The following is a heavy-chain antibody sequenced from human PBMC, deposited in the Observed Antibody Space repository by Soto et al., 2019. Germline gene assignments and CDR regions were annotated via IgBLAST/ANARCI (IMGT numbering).Heavy chain of an antibody. V-gene: IGHV3-30*03. D-gene: IGHD2-21*01. CDR1: GFTFSSYG. CDR2: ISYDGANK. CDR3: ARLGETSTFDS. Sequence: LRLSCAASGFTFSSYGIHWVRQAPGKGLEWVALISYDGANKYYADSVKGRFTISRDNAKNTLYLQINSLSAEDTAVYYCARLGETSTFDSWGQGTLVTVSS. J-gene: IGHJ4*02.